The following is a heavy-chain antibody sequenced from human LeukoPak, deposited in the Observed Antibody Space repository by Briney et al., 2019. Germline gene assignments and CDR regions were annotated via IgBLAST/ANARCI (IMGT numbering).Heavy chain of an antibody. V-gene: IGHV1-69*13. J-gene: IGHJ5*02. Sequence: GASVKVSCKASGGTFSSYAISSVRQAPGQGLEWMGGIIPIFGTANYAQKFQGRVTITADESTSTAYMELSSLRSEDTAVYYCARWMSGSYFWFDPWGQGTLVTVSS. CDR3: ARWMSGSYFWFDP. CDR2: IIPIFGTA. D-gene: IGHD1-26*01. CDR1: GGTFSSYA.